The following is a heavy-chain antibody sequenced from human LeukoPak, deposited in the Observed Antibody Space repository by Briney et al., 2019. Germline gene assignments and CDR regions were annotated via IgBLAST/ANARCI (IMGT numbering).Heavy chain of an antibody. CDR2: VHYSGNT. V-gene: IGHV4-59*08. CDR3: ARQGYFDF. Sequence: PSETLSLTCTVSGGSISNYYWSWIRQPPGKGLEWIGYVHYSGNTNYNPSLKSRVTMSVDTSTNHFSLNLRSVTAADTAVYYCARQGYFDFWGQGALVTVSS. J-gene: IGHJ4*02. CDR1: GGSISNYY.